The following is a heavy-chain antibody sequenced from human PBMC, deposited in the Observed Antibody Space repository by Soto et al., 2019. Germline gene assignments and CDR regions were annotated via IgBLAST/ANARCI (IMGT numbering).Heavy chain of an antibody. V-gene: IGHV3-30*18. CDR3: AKAAIYGELLSVFDY. D-gene: IGHD1-26*01. CDR1: GFTFSSYG. J-gene: IGHJ4*02. Sequence: QVQLVESGGGVVQPGRSLRLSCAASGFTFSSYGMHWVRQAPGKGLEWVAVISYDGSNKYYADSVKGRFTISRDNSKNTVYLQMNSLRAEDTAVYYGAKAAIYGELLSVFDYWGQGTLVTVSS. CDR2: ISYDGSNK.